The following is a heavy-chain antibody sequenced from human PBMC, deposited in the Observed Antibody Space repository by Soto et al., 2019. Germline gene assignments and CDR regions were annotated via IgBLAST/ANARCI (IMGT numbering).Heavy chain of an antibody. V-gene: IGHV4-34*01. CDR3: ARGRRFGETTYGMDV. CDR1: GGYFSGYY. J-gene: IGHJ6*02. D-gene: IGHD3-10*01. Sequence: PSETLSLTCAVYGGYFSGYYCSWIRQPPGKGLEWIGEINHSGSTNYNPSLKSRVTISVDTSKNQFSLKLSSVTAADTAVYYCARGRRFGETTYGMDVWGQGTTVPVSS. CDR2: INHSGST.